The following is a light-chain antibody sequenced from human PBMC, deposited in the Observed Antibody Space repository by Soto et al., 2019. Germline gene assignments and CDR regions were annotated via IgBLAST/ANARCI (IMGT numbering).Light chain of an antibody. CDR1: QGVTSD. J-gene: IGKJ1*01. CDR3: QQYGSSPWT. CDR2: GAS. V-gene: IGKV3-15*01. Sequence: EIVMTQSPATLSVSPGERATLSCRASQGVTSDLAWYQQKPGQVPRLLIYGASTGATGIPARFSGSGSGTEFTLTINSLQSEDFAVYYCQQYGSSPWTFGQGTKVEIK.